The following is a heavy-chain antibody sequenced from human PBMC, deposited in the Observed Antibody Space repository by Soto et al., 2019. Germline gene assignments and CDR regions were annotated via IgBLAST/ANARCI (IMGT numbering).Heavy chain of an antibody. CDR1: GGSISISDHY. CDR2: IYYTVTT. D-gene: IGHD2-2*01. CDR3: ARYCGSANCGWFDP. Sequence: QVQLQESGPGLVQPSQTLSLTCTVSGGSISISDHYWSWIRLQPGKGLEWIGYIYYTVTTYYNPSLKSRVSISIDTSKRPSPLRLTSVTAADTAVYFCARYCGSANCGWFDPWGQGTLVTVSS. J-gene: IGHJ5*02. V-gene: IGHV4-31*03.